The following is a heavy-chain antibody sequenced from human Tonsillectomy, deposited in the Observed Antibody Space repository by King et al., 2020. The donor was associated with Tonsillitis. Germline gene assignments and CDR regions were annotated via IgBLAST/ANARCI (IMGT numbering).Heavy chain of an antibody. V-gene: IGHV4-39*01. Sequence: QLQLQESGPGLVKPSETLSLTCAVSGGSISSSPYYWGWIRQPPGKGLEWIGSVYYSGNTYYNPSLKSRVTISVDTSKNQFSLSLTSVTAADTAVYYCARDYGLNWGQGTLVTVSS. J-gene: IGHJ4*02. D-gene: IGHD4-17*01. CDR2: VYYSGNT. CDR1: GGSISSSPYY. CDR3: ARDYGLN.